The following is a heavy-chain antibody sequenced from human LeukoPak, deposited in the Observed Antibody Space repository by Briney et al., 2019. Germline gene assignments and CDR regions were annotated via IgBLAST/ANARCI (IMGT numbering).Heavy chain of an antibody. V-gene: IGHV4-59*01. CDR3: ARGSSGYYSNVDFDI. CDR1: DGSISSYY. J-gene: IGHJ3*02. D-gene: IGHD3-22*01. CDR2: IYYSGST. Sequence: SETLSLTCTVSDGSISSYYWSWIRQPPGKGLEWIGNIYYSGSTNYNPSLKSRVTISVDTSKNQFSLKLSSVTAADTAVYYCARGSSGYYSNVDFDIWGQGTMVTVSS.